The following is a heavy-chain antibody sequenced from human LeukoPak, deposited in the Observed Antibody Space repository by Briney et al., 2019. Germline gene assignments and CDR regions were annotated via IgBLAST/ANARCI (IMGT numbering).Heavy chain of an antibody. CDR1: GYTFTGYY. V-gene: IGHV1-2*02. J-gene: IGHJ4*02. D-gene: IGHD4-17*01. CDR2: INPNSGGT. Sequence: GASVKVSCKASGYTFTGYYMHWVRQAPGQGLEWMGWINPNSGGTNYAQKFQGRVTMTRDTSISTAYMELSRLRSDDTAVYYCARATVPFPLYYFDYWGQGTLSPSPQ. CDR3: ARATVPFPLYYFDY.